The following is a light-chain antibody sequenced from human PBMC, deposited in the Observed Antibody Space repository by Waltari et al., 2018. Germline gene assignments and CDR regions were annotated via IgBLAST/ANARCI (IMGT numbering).Light chain of an antibody. J-gene: IGKJ1*01. CDR1: QSVTSN. CDR2: DAS. CDR3: QQYNNSPWT. Sequence: EFVMTQSPAPLSVSAGQRATLSRTASQSVTSNLAWYQQKLGQAPRLLIYDASTRATGVPARFSGSGSGTEFTLTISSLQSEDFALYYCQQYNNSPWTFGQGTKVEIK. V-gene: IGKV3-15*01.